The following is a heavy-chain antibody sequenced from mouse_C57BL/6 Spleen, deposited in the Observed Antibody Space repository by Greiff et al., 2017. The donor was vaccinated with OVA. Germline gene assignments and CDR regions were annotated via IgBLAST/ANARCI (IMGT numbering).Heavy chain of an antibody. D-gene: IGHD2-4*01. CDR1: GYTFTSYW. J-gene: IGHJ2*01. V-gene: IGHV1-55*01. CDR2: IYPGSGST. CDR3: ARQLYYDYDFDY. Sequence: VQLQQSGAELVKPGASVKMSCKASGYTFTSYWITWVKQRPGQGLEWIGDIYPGSGSTNYNEKFKSKATLTVDTSSSTAYMQLSSLTSEDSAVYYCARQLYYDYDFDYWGQGTTLTVSS.